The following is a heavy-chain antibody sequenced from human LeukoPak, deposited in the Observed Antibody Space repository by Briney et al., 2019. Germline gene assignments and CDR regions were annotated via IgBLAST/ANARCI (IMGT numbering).Heavy chain of an antibody. CDR1: GFTFSNYW. CDR2: INQDGSEK. V-gene: IGHV3-7*01. CDR3: ARYCSSTNCHDAFDI. D-gene: IGHD2-2*01. Sequence: GGSLRLSCAASGFTFSNYWMGWVRQAPGKGLEWVANINQDGSEKYYVDSVKGRFTISRDNAKNSLYLQMSSLRAEDTALYYCARYCSSTNCHDAFDIWGQGTMVTVSS. J-gene: IGHJ3*02.